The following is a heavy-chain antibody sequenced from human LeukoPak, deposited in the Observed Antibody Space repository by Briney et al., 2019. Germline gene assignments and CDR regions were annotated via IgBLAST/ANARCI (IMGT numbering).Heavy chain of an antibody. CDR2: IIPILGIA. J-gene: IGHJ5*02. V-gene: IGHV1-69*04. CDR3: ARGRPIGLRDVDTAMVNFWFDP. CDR1: GYTFTSYA. Sequence: GASVTVSCKASGYTFTSYAISWVRQAPGQGLEWMGRIIPILGIANYAQKFQGRVTITADKSTSTAYMELSSLRSEDTAVYYCARGRPIGLRDVDTAMVNFWFDPWGQGTLVTVSS. D-gene: IGHD5-18*01.